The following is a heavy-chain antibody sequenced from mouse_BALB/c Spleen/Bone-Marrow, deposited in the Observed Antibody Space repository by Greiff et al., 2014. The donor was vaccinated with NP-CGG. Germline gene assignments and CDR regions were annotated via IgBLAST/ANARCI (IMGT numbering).Heavy chain of an antibody. Sequence: VQLKESGGGLVQPGGSRKLSCAASGFTFSSFGMHWGRQAPEKGLEWVAYISSGSSTIYYADTVKGRFTISRDNPKNTLFLQMTSLRSEDTAMYYCARDDYDYAMDYWGQGTSVTVSS. D-gene: IGHD2-4*01. CDR1: GFTFSSFG. CDR3: ARDDYDYAMDY. V-gene: IGHV5-17*02. J-gene: IGHJ4*01. CDR2: ISSGSSTI.